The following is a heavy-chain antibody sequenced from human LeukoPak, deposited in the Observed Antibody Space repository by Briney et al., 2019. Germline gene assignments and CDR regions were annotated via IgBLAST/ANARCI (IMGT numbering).Heavy chain of an antibody. CDR2: ISDGGDRT. J-gene: IGHJ4*02. CDR1: GFTFSSYG. D-gene: IGHD6-19*01. V-gene: IGHV3-23*01. Sequence: GGSLRLSCAASGFTFSSYGMTWVRQAPGKGLEWVSGISDGGDRTYYADSVKGRFTISRDNSKNTLYLQMNSLRVEDTAVYYCAKDARRSSGWFFFDHWGQGTLVIVSS. CDR3: AKDARRSSGWFFFDH.